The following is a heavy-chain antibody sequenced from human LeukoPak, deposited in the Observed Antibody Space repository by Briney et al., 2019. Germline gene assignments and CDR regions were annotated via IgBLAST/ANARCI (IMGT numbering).Heavy chain of an antibody. D-gene: IGHD3-3*01. CDR2: ISAYNGNT. Sequence: SVTVSCKAXGYTFTXYGISWVRQAPGQGLEGMGWISAYNGNTNYAQKLQGRVTMTTDTSTSTAYMELRSLRSDDTAVYYCARSGYYYGMDVWGQGTTVTVSS. V-gene: IGHV1-18*01. CDR3: ARSGYYYGMDV. J-gene: IGHJ6*02. CDR1: GYTFTXYG.